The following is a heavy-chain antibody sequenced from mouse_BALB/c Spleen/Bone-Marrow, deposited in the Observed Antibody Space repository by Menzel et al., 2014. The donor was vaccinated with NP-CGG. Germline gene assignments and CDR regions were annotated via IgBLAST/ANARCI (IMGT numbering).Heavy chain of an antibody. Sequence: SGAELVKPGASVKLSCKASGYTFTSYYMFWVKQRPGQGLEWIGEINPSNVDTNFNEKFKSKATLTVDKSSSTAYMQLSSLTSEDSAVYYCTRSRRAMDYWGQGTSVTVSS. CDR2: INPSNVDT. V-gene: IGHV1S81*02. J-gene: IGHJ4*01. CDR3: TRSRRAMDY. CDR1: GYTFTSYY. D-gene: IGHD2-12*01.